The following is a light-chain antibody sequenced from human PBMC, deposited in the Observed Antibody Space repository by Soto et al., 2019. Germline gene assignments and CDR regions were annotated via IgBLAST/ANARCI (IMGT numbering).Light chain of an antibody. J-gene: IGKJ1*01. CDR1: QSVTSSY. CDR2: ATS. Sequence: IVLTQSPGTLSLSPGETATLSCRASQSVTSSYFAWYQQRPGQAPRLLIYATSSRATGIPDRFSGSGSGTDFTLTISSLDPEDFAVYYCQQYGGSRWTFGQGTKVDIK. CDR3: QQYGGSRWT. V-gene: IGKV3-20*01.